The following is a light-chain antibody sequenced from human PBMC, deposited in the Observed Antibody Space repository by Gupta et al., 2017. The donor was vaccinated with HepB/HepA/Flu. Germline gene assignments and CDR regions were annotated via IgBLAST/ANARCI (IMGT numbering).Light chain of an antibody. J-gene: IGKJ3*01. CDR1: QDITTY. CDR3: QQFENYPLT. Sequence: DIQLTQSPSLLSASVGDRVTITCRASQDITTYLVWYQQKPGKAPQVLIYAASTLRSGVPSRFRGSGSGTEFTLTISSMQPEDFATYYCQQFENYPLTFGHGTKVDVK. V-gene: IGKV1-9*01. CDR2: AAS.